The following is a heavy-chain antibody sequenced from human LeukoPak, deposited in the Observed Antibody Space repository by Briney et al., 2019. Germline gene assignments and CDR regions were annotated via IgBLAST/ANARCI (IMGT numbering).Heavy chain of an antibody. CDR2: MGPYSGDT. CDR3: ARGVSSGFDY. J-gene: IGHJ4*02. Sequence: APVKVSCKASGYTFTDYNIHWVRQAPGQGLEWMGWMGPYSGDTNYAPKFQGRVTMTRDTSISTAYMEVSRLGFDDAAVYFCARGVSSGFDYWGQGALITVSS. V-gene: IGHV1-2*02. CDR1: GYTFTDYN.